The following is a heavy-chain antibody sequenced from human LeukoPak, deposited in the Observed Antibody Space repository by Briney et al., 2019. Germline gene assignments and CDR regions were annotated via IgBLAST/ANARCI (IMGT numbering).Heavy chain of an antibody. D-gene: IGHD2-2*01. CDR1: GYSISSGYC. CDR2: IYHSGST. Sequence: SETLSLTCAVSGYSISSGYCWGWIRQPPGQGLEWIGSIYHSGSTYYNPSLKSRVTISVDTSKNQFSLKLSSVTAADTAVYYCARLPEPVYCSSTSCYGRWGYYFDYWGQGTLVTVSS. CDR3: ARLPEPVYCSSTSCYGRWGYYFDY. J-gene: IGHJ4*02. V-gene: IGHV4-38-2*01.